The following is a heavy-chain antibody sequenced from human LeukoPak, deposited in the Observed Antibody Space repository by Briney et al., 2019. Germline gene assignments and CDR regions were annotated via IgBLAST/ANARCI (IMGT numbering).Heavy chain of an antibody. CDR3: ARDGGPQYSSSWSEYYYYGMDV. CDR1: GGSISSYY. CDR2: IYTSGST. Sequence: PSETLSLTCTVSGGSISSYYWSWIRQPAGKGLEWIGRIYTSGSTNYNPSLKSRVTMSVDTSKNQFSLKLSSVTAADTAVYYCARDGGPQYSSSWSEYYYYGMDVWGQGTTVTVSS. V-gene: IGHV4-4*07. D-gene: IGHD6-13*01. J-gene: IGHJ6*02.